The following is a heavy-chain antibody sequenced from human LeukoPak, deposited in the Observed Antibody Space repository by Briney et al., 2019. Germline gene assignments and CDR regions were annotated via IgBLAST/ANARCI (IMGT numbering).Heavy chain of an antibody. D-gene: IGHD3-3*01. V-gene: IGHV6-1*01. CDR3: ARDGDFWSGYYLGSFDY. CDR1: GDSVSSNSAA. CDR2: TYYRSKWYN. Sequence: SQTLSLTCAISGDSVSSNSAAWNWIRQSPSRCLEWLGRTYYRSKWYNETAVSVNSRITINPATSKNQFSLQLNSVTPEDTAVYSCARDGDFWSGYYLGSFDYWGQGTLFTVSS. J-gene: IGHJ4*02.